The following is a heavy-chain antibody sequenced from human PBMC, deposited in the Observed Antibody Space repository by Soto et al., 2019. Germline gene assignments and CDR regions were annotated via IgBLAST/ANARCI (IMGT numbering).Heavy chain of an antibody. Sequence: PSETLSLTCAVSGGSISSSNWWSWGRHPPGKGLEWIGEIDHSGSTNYNPSLKSRVTISVDKSKNQSSLKLSSVTAADTAVYYCASVRGGYYYAMDVWGQGTTVTV. J-gene: IGHJ6*02. V-gene: IGHV4-4*02. CDR1: GGSISSSNW. CDR3: ASVRGGYYYAMDV. CDR2: IDHSGST. D-gene: IGHD3-10*02.